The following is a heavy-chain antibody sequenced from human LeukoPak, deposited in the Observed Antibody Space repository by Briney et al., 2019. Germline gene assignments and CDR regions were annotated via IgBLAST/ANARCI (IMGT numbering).Heavy chain of an antibody. CDR2: IWYDGSNK. D-gene: IGHD6-13*01. CDR3: ARDGDSSSWDL. V-gene: IGHV3-33*01. Sequence: GGSLRLSCAASGFTFSSYGMHWVRQAPGKGLEWVAVIWYDGSNKYYADSVKGRFTISRDNSRNTLYLQMNSLRAEDTAVYYCARDGDSSSWDLWGQGTLVTVSS. J-gene: IGHJ5*02. CDR1: GFTFSSYG.